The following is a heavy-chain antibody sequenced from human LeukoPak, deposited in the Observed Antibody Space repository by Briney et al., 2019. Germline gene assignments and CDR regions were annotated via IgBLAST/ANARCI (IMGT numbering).Heavy chain of an antibody. V-gene: IGHV4-4*07. J-gene: IGHJ2*01. CDR1: GSSISSYY. CDR3: ARLLRDFWSAYSSWCFDL. D-gene: IGHD3-3*01. CDR2: IYTSAST. Sequence: PSEPLSLTCTVPGSSISSYYWSWIRQPAGKGLEWIGRIYTSASTNYNPSLKIRVTMSVDTAKNQCSLKLRSVTAADTAVYYCARLLRDFWSAYSSWCFDLWGRGTLVTVSS.